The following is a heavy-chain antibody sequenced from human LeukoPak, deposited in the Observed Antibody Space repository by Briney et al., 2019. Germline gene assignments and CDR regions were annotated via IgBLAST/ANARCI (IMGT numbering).Heavy chain of an antibody. CDR2: ISYDGSNK. V-gene: IGHV3-30-3*01. CDR3: ARSRSYYGSGPVMDV. D-gene: IGHD3-10*01. CDR1: GFTFSSYA. J-gene: IGHJ6*02. Sequence: GRSLRLSCAASGFTFSSYAMHWVRQAPGKGLEWVAVISYDGSNKYYADSVKGRFTISRDNSKNTLYLQMNSLRAEDTAVYYCARSRSYYGSGPVMDVWGQGTTVTVSS.